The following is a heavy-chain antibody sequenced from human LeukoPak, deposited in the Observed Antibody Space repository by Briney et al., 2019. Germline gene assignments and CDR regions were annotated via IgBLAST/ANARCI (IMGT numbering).Heavy chain of an antibody. CDR1: GYTFTINH. CDR2: INPSGDST. Sequence: GASVKVSCKASGYTFTINHIHWVRQAPGQGLEWMGVINPSGDSTTYAQNFQGRVTITRDTSASTAYMELSSLRSEDTAVYYCARPRNVWGSYRYQFDYWGQGTLVTVSS. V-gene: IGHV1-46*01. D-gene: IGHD3-16*02. J-gene: IGHJ4*02. CDR3: ARPRNVWGSYRYQFDY.